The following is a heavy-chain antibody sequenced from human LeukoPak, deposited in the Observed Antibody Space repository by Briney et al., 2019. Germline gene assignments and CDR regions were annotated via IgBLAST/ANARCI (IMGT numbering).Heavy chain of an antibody. CDR2: MNPNSGNT. CDR3: ARDGGYSGYDYLDY. D-gene: IGHD5-12*01. Sequence: ASVKVSCKASGYTFTSYDINWVRQATGQGLEWMGWMNPNSGNTGYAQKFQGRVTMTRNTSISTAYMELSSLRSEDTAVYYCARDGGYSGYDYLDYWGQGTLVTVSS. V-gene: IGHV1-8*01. J-gene: IGHJ4*02. CDR1: GYTFTSYD.